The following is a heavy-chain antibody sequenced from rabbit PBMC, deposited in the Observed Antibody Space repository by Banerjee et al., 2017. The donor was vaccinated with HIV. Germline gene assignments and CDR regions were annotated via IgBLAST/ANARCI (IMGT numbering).Heavy chain of an antibody. J-gene: IGHJ4*01. CDR3: ARGGNAGYAFNL. D-gene: IGHD6-1*01. V-gene: IGHV1S45*01. CDR2: IYVGSSGTT. Sequence: QEQLKESGGGLVQPGGSLKLSCKASGIDFSSGYYMCWVRQAPGKGLEWIACIYVGSSGTTYYASWAKGRFTISKTSSTTVTLQMTSLTVADTATYFCARGGNAGYAFNLWGPGTLVTVS. CDR1: GIDFSSGYY.